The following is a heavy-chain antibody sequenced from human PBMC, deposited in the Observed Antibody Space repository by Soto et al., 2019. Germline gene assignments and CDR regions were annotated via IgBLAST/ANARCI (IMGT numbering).Heavy chain of an antibody. Sequence: VNVSLTGSGYALTVYVVHCLRNEPGQRLEWMGWINAGNGNTKYSQKFQGRVTITRDTSASTAYMELSSLRSEDTAVYYCARTSGDYLYEYWGQGTLVTVSS. CDR3: ARTSGDYLYEY. D-gene: IGHD3-22*01. V-gene: IGHV1-3*01. CDR2: INAGNGNT. CDR1: GYALTVYV. J-gene: IGHJ4*02.